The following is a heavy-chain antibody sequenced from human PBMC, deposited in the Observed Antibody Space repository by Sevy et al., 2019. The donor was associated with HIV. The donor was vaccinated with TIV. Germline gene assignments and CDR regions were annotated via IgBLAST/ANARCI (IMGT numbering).Heavy chain of an antibody. J-gene: IGHJ4*02. V-gene: IGHV3-13*01. Sequence: GGSLRLSCAASGFTFSIYDMHWVRQATGKGLEWVSAINTVGDTYYPGSVKGRFTISRENAKNALYLQMNSLRAEDTAVYYCAGGALSGCYGGPLDYWGQGTLVTVSS. CDR1: GFTFSIYD. CDR2: INTVGDT. D-gene: IGHD1-26*01. CDR3: AGGALSGCYGGPLDY.